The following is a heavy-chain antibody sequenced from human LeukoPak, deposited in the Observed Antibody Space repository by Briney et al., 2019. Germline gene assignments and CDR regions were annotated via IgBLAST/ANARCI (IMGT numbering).Heavy chain of an antibody. V-gene: IGHV4-4*07. CDR2: IYTSGST. J-gene: IGHJ6*04. CDR3: ARDPYTGALDV. Sequence: SETLSLTCTVSGGSISTYHWSWIRQPAGKGLEWIGRIYTSGSTNYNPSLKSRVTMSVDTSKNQFSLRLTSVTAADTAVYYCARDPYTGALDVWGKGTTVTVSS. CDR1: GGSISTYH. D-gene: IGHD7-27*01.